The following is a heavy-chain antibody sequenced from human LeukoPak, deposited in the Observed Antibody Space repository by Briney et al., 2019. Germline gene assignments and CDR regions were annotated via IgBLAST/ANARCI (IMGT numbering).Heavy chain of an antibody. J-gene: IGHJ4*02. V-gene: IGHV3-23*01. Sequence: GGSLRLSCSASGFTFSSFALSWVRQAPGKGLEWVSGIIGNGGSAYYADSVKGRFTISRDNFKNTLYLQMNSLKAEDTAVYYCAKIVVCRHCWGQGTLVTVSS. CDR1: GFTFSSFA. CDR2: IIGNGGSA. CDR3: AKIVVCRHC. D-gene: IGHD2-21*01.